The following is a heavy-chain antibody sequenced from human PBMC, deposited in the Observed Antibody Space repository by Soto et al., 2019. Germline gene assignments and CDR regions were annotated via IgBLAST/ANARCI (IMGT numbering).Heavy chain of an antibody. CDR2: ISYDGSNK. V-gene: IGHV3-30*18. CDR1: GFTXSSYG. J-gene: IGHJ4*02. D-gene: IGHD2-15*01. Sequence: QVQLVESGGGVVQPGRSLRLSCAAXGFTXSSYGMHWVRXAPGXGLEWVAVISYDGSNKYYADSVKGRFTISRDNSKNTLYLQMNSLRAEDTAVYYCAKDXXRYXXXGXXYSLDYWGQGTLVTVSS. CDR3: AKDXXRYXXXGXXYSLDY.